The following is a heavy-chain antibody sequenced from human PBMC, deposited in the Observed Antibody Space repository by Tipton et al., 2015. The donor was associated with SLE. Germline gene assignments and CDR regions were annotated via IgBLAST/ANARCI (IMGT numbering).Heavy chain of an antibody. CDR3: ARSMWDYYDSSGYYPCAFVI. CDR1: GGTFSSYA. D-gene: IGHD3-22*01. V-gene: IGHV1-69*01. J-gene: IGHJ3*02. CDR2: IIPIFGTA. Sequence: QSGAEVKKPGSSVKVSCKASGGTFSSYAISWVRQAPGQGLEWMGGIIPIFGTANYAQKFQGRVTITADESTSTAYMELSSLRSEDTAVYYCARSMWDYYDSSGYYPCAFVIWGQGTMVTVSS.